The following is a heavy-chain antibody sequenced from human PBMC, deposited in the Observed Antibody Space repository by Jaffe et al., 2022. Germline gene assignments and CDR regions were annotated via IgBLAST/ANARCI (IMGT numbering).Heavy chain of an antibody. D-gene: IGHD3-3*01. V-gene: IGHV1-3*01. Sequence: QVQLVQSGAEVKKPGASVKVSCKASGYTFTSYAMHWVRQAPGQRLEWMGWINAGNGNTKYSQKFQGRVTITRDTSASTAYMELSSLRSEDTAVYYCARAYEYYDFWSGYLDWYFDLWGRGTLVTVSS. CDR1: GYTFTSYA. CDR2: INAGNGNT. J-gene: IGHJ2*01. CDR3: ARAYEYYDFWSGYLDWYFDL.